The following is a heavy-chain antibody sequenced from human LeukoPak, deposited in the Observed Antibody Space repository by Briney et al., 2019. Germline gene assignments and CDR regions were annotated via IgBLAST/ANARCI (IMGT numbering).Heavy chain of an antibody. V-gene: IGHV3-48*01. Sequence: GGSLRLSCVGSGFTFSSYSMNWVRQAPGKGLEWVSYISGTSNTIYYADSVKGRFTVSRDNAKNSLYLQMNSLRAEDTAIYYCARGNFYSGSGSSPLDYWGQGILVTVSS. J-gene: IGHJ4*02. CDR3: ARGNFYSGSGSSPLDY. CDR1: GFTFSSYS. CDR2: ISGTSNTI. D-gene: IGHD3-10*01.